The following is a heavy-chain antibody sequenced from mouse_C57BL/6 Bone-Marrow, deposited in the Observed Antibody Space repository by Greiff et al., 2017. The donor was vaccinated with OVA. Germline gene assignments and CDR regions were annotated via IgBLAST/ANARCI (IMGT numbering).Heavy chain of an antibody. CDR3: ARGEKLRGVFAD. V-gene: IGHV1-76*01. Sequence: VQLQQSGAELVRPGASVKLSCKASGYTFTDYYINWVKQRPGQGLEWIARIYPGSGNTYYNEKFQGKATLTADKSSSTSYMPISSLTSEDAAVYCCARGEKLRGVFADWGKGTLVTV. CDR1: GYTFTDYY. D-gene: IGHD1-1*01. CDR2: IYPGSGNT. J-gene: IGHJ3*01.